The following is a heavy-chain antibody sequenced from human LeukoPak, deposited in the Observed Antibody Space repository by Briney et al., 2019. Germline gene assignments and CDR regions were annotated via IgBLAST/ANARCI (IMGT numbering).Heavy chain of an antibody. CDR2: IYPGDSDT. J-gene: IGHJ3*02. CDR3: ARAPDIVVPAAIQRLDAFDI. Sequence: GESLKISCKGSGYSFTSYWIGWVRQMPGKGLEWMGIIYPGDSDTRYSPSFQGQVTISADKSISTAYLQWSSLKASDTAMYYCARAPDIVVPAAIQRLDAFDIWGQGTMVTVSS. CDR1: GYSFTSYW. D-gene: IGHD2-2*01. V-gene: IGHV5-51*01.